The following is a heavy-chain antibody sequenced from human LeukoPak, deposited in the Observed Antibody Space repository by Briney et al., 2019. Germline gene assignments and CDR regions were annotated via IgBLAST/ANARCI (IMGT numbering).Heavy chain of an antibody. V-gene: IGHV1-69*06. Sequence: ASVKVSCKPSGGTINDYAVYWVRQAPGQGLEWMARIIPLFGTVNYAQNFQDRLTLSADKSTNTAHMELSSLRFDDTAVYYCATPPPGYSFSNHYYYMDAWGRGTTVTVSS. CDR3: ATPPPGYSFSNHYYYMDA. J-gene: IGHJ6*03. CDR2: IIPLFGTV. D-gene: IGHD1-1*01. CDR1: GGTINDYA.